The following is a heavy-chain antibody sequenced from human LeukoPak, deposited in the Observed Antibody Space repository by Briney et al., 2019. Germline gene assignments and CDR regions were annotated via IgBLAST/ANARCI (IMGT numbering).Heavy chain of an antibody. J-gene: IGHJ2*01. V-gene: IGHV3-7*01. CDR3: AKDASPTVTTAYWYFDR. CDR2: IKQDETEK. D-gene: IGHD4-17*01. CDR1: GLNFRSFW. Sequence: GGSLRLSCAVSGLNFRSFWMSWVRQAPGKGLEWVANIKQDETEKFYVDSVKGRFTISRDNSKNTLYLQMNSLRAEDTAVYYCAKDASPTVTTAYWYFDRWGRGTLVTVSS.